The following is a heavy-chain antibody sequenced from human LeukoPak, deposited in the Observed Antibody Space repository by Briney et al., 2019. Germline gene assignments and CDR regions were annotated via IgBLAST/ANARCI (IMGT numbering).Heavy chain of an antibody. Sequence: NPSETLSLTCTVSGGSVSSYYWSWIRQPPGKGLEWIGYMYYSGSTNYNPSLKSRVTISVDTSKNQFSLRLSSVTAADTAVYYCASLVVVTAGDAFDIWGQGTTVTVSS. J-gene: IGHJ3*02. CDR3: ASLVVVTAGDAFDI. V-gene: IGHV4-59*02. CDR2: MYYSGST. D-gene: IGHD2-21*02. CDR1: GGSVSSYY.